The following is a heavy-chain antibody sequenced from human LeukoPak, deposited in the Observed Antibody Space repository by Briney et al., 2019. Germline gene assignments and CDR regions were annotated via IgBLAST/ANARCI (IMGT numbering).Heavy chain of an antibody. CDR2: ISAYNGNT. J-gene: IGHJ4*02. CDR3: ARSAGWGSSWDFDY. Sequence: ASVKVSCKASGYTFTSYGISWVRQAPGQGLEWMGWISAYNGNTNYAQKLQGRVTMTTDTSTSTAYTELRSLRSDDTAVYYCARSAGWGSSWDFDYWGQGTLVTVSS. V-gene: IGHV1-18*01. CDR1: GYTFTSYG. D-gene: IGHD6-13*01.